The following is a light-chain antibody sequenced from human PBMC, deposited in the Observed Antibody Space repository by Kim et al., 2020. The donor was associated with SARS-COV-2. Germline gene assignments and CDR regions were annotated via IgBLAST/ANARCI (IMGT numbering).Light chain of an antibody. Sequence: VAPRKTARITCGGNNIGSKSVHWYQQKPGQAPVLVIYYDSDRPSGIPERFSGSNSGNTATLTISRVEAGDEADYYCQVWDSSSDEVFGGGTQLTVL. CDR2: YDS. V-gene: IGLV3-21*04. J-gene: IGLJ2*01. CDR1: NIGSKS. CDR3: QVWDSSSDEV.